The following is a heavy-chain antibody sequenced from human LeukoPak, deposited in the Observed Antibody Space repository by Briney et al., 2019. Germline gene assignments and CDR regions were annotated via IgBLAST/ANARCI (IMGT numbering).Heavy chain of an antibody. CDR2: VRSKPNNYAT. CDR1: GFTFSGSA. V-gene: IGHV3-73*01. J-gene: IGHJ4*02. Sequence: AGGSLKLSCAASGFTFSGSAMHWVRQASGKGLEWVGRVRSKPNNYATAYAASVKGRFTISRDDSKNTAYLQMNSLKTEDTAVYYCIPSVYGESALDYWGQGTLVTVSS. CDR3: IPSVYGESALDY. D-gene: IGHD4-17*01.